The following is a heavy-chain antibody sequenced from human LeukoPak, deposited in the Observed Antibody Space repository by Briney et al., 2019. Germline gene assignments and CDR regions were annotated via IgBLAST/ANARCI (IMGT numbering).Heavy chain of an antibody. CDR3: ARYHDDLYYFDY. Sequence: SETLSLTCAVYGGSFSGYYWSWIRQPPGKGLEWIGEINHSGSTNYNPSLKSRVTISVDTSKNQFSLKLSSVTAADTAVYYCARYHDDLYYFDYWGQGTLVTVSS. J-gene: IGHJ4*02. CDR1: GGSFSGYY. D-gene: IGHD1-1*01. V-gene: IGHV4-34*01. CDR2: INHSGST.